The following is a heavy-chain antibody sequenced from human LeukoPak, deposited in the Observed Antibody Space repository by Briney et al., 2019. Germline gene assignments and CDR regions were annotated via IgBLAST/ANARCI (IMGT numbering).Heavy chain of an antibody. D-gene: IGHD7-27*01. Sequence: GRSLRLSCAASGFTFSNYAMHWVRQAPGKGLEWVAVISYDGSNKYYADSVKGRFTISRDNSKNTLYLQMNSLRAEDTAVYYCAKDQELGINYWGQGTLVTVSS. CDR3: AKDQELGINY. J-gene: IGHJ4*02. V-gene: IGHV3-30-3*01. CDR1: GFTFSNYA. CDR2: ISYDGSNK.